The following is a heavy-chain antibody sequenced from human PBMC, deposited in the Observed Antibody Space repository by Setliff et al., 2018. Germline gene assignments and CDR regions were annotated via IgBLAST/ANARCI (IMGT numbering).Heavy chain of an antibody. CDR1: GGIFNSFS. D-gene: IGHD6-6*01. CDR3: ALEYSNSSPTVYYYMDV. CDR2: IIPLFETT. Sequence: ASVKVSCKASGGIFNSFSITWVRQAPGKGLEWMGRIIPLFETTNYVEKFQGRVTITADKSTSTAYMELSRLTSEDTAVYYCALEYSNSSPTVYYYMDVWGKGTTVTVSS. J-gene: IGHJ6*03. V-gene: IGHV1-69*06.